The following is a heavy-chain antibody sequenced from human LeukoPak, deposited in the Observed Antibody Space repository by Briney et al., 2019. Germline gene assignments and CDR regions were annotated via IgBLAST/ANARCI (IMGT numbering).Heavy chain of an antibody. V-gene: IGHV1-2*02. CDR2: VNPTSGGT. D-gene: IGHD6-13*01. CDR3: ASSGYSSSWWGDDAFDI. J-gene: IGHJ3*02. Sequence: ASVKVSCKASGYTFTGYYMHWVRQAPGQGLEWMGWVNPTSGGTNYAQKFQGRVTITRNTSISTAYMELSSLRSEDTAVYYCASSGYSSSWWGDDAFDIWGQGTMVTVSS. CDR1: GYTFTGYY.